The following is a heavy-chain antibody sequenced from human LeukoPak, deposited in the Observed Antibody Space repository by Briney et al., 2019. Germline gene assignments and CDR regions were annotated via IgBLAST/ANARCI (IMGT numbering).Heavy chain of an antibody. CDR2: INHSGST. CDR1: GGSFSGYY. D-gene: IGHD3-10*01. Sequence: SETLSLTCAVYGGSFSGYYWSWIRQPPGKGLEWIGKINHSGSTNYNPSLKSRVTISVDTSKNQFSLKLSSVTAADTAVYYCARRLYYYGSGSYDYWGQGTLVTVSS. CDR3: ARRLYYYGSGSYDY. J-gene: IGHJ4*02. V-gene: IGHV4-34*01.